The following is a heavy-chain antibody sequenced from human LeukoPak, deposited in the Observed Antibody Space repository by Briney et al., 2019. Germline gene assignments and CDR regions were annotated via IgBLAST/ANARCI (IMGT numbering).Heavy chain of an antibody. CDR1: GFTFSSYD. D-gene: IGHD2-21*02. CDR2: ISYDGSNK. Sequence: GGSLRLSCAASGFTFSSYDMHWVRQAPGKGLEWVAVISYDGSNKYYADSVKGRFTISRDNSKNTLYLQMNSLRAEDTAVYYCARDGYCGGDCYYSYYYGMDVWGQGTTVTVSS. V-gene: IGHV3-30*03. CDR3: ARDGYCGGDCYYSYYYGMDV. J-gene: IGHJ6*02.